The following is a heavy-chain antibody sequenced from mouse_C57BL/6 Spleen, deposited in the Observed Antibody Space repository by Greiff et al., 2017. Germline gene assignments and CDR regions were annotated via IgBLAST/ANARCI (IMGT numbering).Heavy chain of an antibody. CDR3: ARSGDGYSFDY. D-gene: IGHD2-3*01. V-gene: IGHV1-64*01. J-gene: IGHJ2*01. CDR1: GYTFTSYW. Sequence: QVQLQQPGAELVKPGASVQLSCKASGYTFTSYWMPWVKQRPGQGLEWIGMIHPNSGSTNYNEKFKSKATLTVDTSSSTAYMQLSSLTSADSAGVYCARSGDGYSFDYWGQGTTLTVSS. CDR2: IHPNSGST.